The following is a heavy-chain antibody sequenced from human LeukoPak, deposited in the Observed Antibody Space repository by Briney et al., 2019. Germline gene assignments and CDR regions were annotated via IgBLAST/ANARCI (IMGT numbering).Heavy chain of an antibody. CDR1: GFTFSSYN. J-gene: IGHJ4*02. V-gene: IGHV3-48*01. CDR3: ARENYADLFDY. CDR2: ISSSSSTI. D-gene: IGHD4-17*01. Sequence: GGSLRLSCAASGFTFSSYNMNWVRQAPGKGLECIAYISSSSSTIYYADSVKGRFTISRDNAKNSVFLQMISLRAEDTAVYYCARENYADLFDYWGQGTLVTVSS.